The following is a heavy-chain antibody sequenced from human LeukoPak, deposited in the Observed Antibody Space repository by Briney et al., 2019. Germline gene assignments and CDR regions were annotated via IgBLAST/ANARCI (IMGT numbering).Heavy chain of an antibody. CDR1: GFTFSSYA. CDR2: ISYDGSNK. D-gene: IGHD2-2*01. CDR3: ARGSDIVVAPAATGGFDY. V-gene: IGHV3-30*04. Sequence: GGSLRLSCAASGFTFSSYAMHWVRQAPGKGLEWVAVISYDGSNKYYADSVKGRFTISRDNSKNTLYLQMNSLRAEDTAVYYCARGSDIVVAPAATGGFDYWGQGTLVTVSS. J-gene: IGHJ4*02.